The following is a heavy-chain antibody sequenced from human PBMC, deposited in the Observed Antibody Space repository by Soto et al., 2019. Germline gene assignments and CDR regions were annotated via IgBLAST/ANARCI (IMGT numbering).Heavy chain of an antibody. CDR3: ATEHRKGAMIDGMDV. CDR2: INPYDGNT. D-gene: IGHD3-22*01. Sequence: GASVKVSCKASGYTFTSYGISWVRQAPGKGLEWMGWINPYDGNTNYAQKFQGRVTMTTDTSTDTAYMELSSLRSEDTAVYYCATEHRKGAMIDGMDVWGQGTTVTVSS. V-gene: IGHV1-18*01. J-gene: IGHJ6*02. CDR1: GYTFTSYG.